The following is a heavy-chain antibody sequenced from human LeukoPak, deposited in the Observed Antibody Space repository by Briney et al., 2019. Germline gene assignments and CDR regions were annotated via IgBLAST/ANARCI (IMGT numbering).Heavy chain of an antibody. V-gene: IGHV3-20*04. Sequence: GGSLRLSCAASGFSFDDYGLTWVRHAPGKGLEGVSGINWNGDSTDYADSVKGRFTISGDNAKNSLYLQMNSLRAEDTALYYCARDLRVVITGSFDSWGQGTLVTVSS. J-gene: IGHJ4*02. CDR1: GFSFDDYG. CDR2: INWNGDST. CDR3: ARDLRVVITGSFDS. D-gene: IGHD3-22*01.